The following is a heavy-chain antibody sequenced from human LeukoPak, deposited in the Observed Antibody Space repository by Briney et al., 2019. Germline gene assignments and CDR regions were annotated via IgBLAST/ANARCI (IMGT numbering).Heavy chain of an antibody. J-gene: IGHJ4*02. CDR2: IIPIFGTA. CDR3: ARERDIQLWSFDY. Sequence: SVKVSCKASGRTFSIYAISWVRQAPGQGLEWMGRIIPIFGTANYAQKFQGRVTITADKSTSTAYMELSSLRSEDTAVYYCARERDIQLWSFDYWGQGTLVTVSS. D-gene: IGHD5-18*01. V-gene: IGHV1-69*06. CDR1: GRTFSIYA.